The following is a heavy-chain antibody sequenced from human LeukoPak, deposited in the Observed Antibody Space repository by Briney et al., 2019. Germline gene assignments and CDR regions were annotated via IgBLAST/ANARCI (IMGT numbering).Heavy chain of an antibody. V-gene: IGHV3-23*01. D-gene: IGHD6-13*01. J-gene: IGHJ4*02. CDR3: AKDTRGYSSSWYKDYFDY. CDR2: ISGSGGST. Sequence: GGSLRPSCAASGFTFSSYAMSWVRQAPGKGLEWVSAISGSGGSTYYADSVKGRFTISRDNSKNTLYLQMNSLRAEDTAVYYCAKDTRGYSSSWYKDYFDYWGQGTLVTVSS. CDR1: GFTFSSYA.